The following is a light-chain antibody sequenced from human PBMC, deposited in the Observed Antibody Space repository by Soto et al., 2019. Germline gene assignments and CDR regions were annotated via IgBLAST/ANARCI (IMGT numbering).Light chain of an antibody. CDR2: AAS. CDR3: LHDVNYPRT. V-gene: IGKV1-6*01. CDR1: QGIRAD. J-gene: IGKJ1*01. Sequence: AIQLTQSPSSLSASVGDRVTITCRADQGIRADLCWYQQKPGKAPKLLIWAASNLQSGVPSRFSGSGSGTDFTLTISSLQPEDFATYYCLHDVNYPRTFGQGTKVEI.